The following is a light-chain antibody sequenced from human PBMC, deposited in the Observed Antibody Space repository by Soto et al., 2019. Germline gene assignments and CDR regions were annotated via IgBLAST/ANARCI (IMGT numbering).Light chain of an antibody. Sequence: QPVLTQPPSASGTPGQRVTISCSGSNSNIGTHTVNWYQHLPGTAPKVLIHSNNQRPSGVPDRFSGSKSGTSASLAISGLQSEDEADYYCAAWDDSLSGRVFGGGTKLTVL. J-gene: IGLJ2*01. CDR1: NSNIGTHT. V-gene: IGLV1-44*01. CDR3: AAWDDSLSGRV. CDR2: SNN.